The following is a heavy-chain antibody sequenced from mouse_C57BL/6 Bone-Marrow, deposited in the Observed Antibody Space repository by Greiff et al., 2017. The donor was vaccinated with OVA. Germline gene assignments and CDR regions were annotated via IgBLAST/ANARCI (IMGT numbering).Heavy chain of an antibody. CDR3: SHSSGYVAFAY. D-gene: IGHD3-2*02. J-gene: IGHJ3*01. CDR1: GYTFTSYG. V-gene: IGHV1-58*01. Sequence: VQLQQSGAELVRPGSSVKMSCKTSGYTFTSYGINWVKQRPGQGLEWSGYIYNGNGCTEYNEKFKGKTTLTSNTSYSTAYMQLSSLTSEDSAISLCSHSSGYVAFAYWGQGTLVTVSA. CDR2: IYNGNGCT.